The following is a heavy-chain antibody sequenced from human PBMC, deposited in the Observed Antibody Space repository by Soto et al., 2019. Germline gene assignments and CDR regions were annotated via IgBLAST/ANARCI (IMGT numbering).Heavy chain of an antibody. CDR2: IHHSGRA. CDR3: ARDWRDSVTYHVFDI. D-gene: IGHD1-26*01. Sequence: SETLSLTCGVSGYSISSGYFWGWIRQPPGKGLEWIGSIHHSGRAYYNQSLKSRVTISVDTSKKQFSLKLTSVTAADTAVYYCARDWRDSVTYHVFDIWGRGTMVTV. J-gene: IGHJ3*02. V-gene: IGHV4-38-2*02. CDR1: GYSISSGYF.